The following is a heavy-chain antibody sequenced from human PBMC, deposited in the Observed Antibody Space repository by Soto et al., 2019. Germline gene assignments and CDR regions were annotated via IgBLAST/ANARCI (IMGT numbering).Heavy chain of an antibody. Sequence: EVQLVESGGGLVQPGGSLRLSCAASGFTFSSYWMSWVRQAPGKGLEWVANIKQDGSEKYYVDSEKGRFTISRDNAKNSRYLKKNGLRAEDTAVYYCARVGDGDYKRYYMAVWGKGTPVTVSS. J-gene: IGHJ6*03. CDR1: GFTFSSYW. D-gene: IGHD4-17*01. V-gene: IGHV3-7*01. CDR2: IKQDGSEK. CDR3: ARVGDGDYKRYYMAV.